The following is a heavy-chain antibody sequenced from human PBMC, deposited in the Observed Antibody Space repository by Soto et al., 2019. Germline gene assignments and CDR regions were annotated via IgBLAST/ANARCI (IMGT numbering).Heavy chain of an antibody. J-gene: IGHJ4*02. CDR2: IYYSGST. V-gene: IGHV4-59*01. Sequence: VQLQESGPGLVKPSETLSLTCTVSRGSISSYYWSWIRQPPGKGLEWIGYIYYSGSTSYNPSLKSRVTILVATSKNHVSLKLCSVTAADTAVYYCARDHPGSSWFDYWGQGTLVTVTS. D-gene: IGHD6-13*01. CDR1: RGSISSYY. CDR3: ARDHPGSSWFDY.